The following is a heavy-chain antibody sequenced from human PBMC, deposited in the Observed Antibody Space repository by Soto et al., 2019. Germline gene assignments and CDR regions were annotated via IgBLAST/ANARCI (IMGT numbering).Heavy chain of an antibody. CDR2: INPNYGGT. D-gene: IGHD1-1*01. Sequence: QVQLVQSGAEVKKPGASVKVSCKPSGYTFTNYFIQWLRQAPGQGLEWMGWINPNYGGTNYAQKFQGRVAVTSDPSISTAYMEPSRLTSDDTAVYYCARDPWDDGGVTLDYWGQGTLVTVSS. CDR1: GYTFTNYF. J-gene: IGHJ4*02. CDR3: ARDPWDDGGVTLDY. V-gene: IGHV1-2*02.